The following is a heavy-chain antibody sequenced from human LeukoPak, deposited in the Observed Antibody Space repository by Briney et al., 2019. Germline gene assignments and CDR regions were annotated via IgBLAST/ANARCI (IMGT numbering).Heavy chain of an antibody. Sequence: ASVKVSCKASGYTFTSYDINWVRQATGQGLEWMGWMNPNSGNTGYAQKFQGRVTMTTDTSTTTAYMELRGLRSDDTAVYYCARSGYCSGASCYAEGIDHWGQGTLVTVSS. D-gene: IGHD2-2*01. CDR3: ARSGYCSGASCYAEGIDH. J-gene: IGHJ4*02. CDR2: MNPNSGNT. V-gene: IGHV1-8*01. CDR1: GYTFTSYD.